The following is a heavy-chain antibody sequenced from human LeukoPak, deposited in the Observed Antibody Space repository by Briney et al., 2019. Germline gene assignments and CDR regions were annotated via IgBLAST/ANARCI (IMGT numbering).Heavy chain of an antibody. D-gene: IGHD6-13*01. CDR3: ARDPRGIADDFDY. Sequence: ASVKVSCKASGGTFSSYAISWVRQAPGQGLEWMGRIIPILGIVNYAQKFQGRVTITADKSTSTAYMELSSLRSEDTAVYYCARDPRGIADDFDYWGQGTLVTVSS. J-gene: IGHJ4*02. CDR2: IIPILGIV. V-gene: IGHV1-69*04. CDR1: GGTFSSYA.